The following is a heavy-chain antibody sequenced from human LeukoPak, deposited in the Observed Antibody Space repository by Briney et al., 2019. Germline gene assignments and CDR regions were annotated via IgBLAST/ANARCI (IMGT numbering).Heavy chain of an antibody. J-gene: IGHJ4*02. D-gene: IGHD3-22*01. Sequence: KPSETLSLTCTVSGGSISRYYWSWIRQPPGKGLEWIGYIYYSGSTNYNPSLKSRVTISVDTSKNQFSLKLSSVTAADTAVYYCARNYDSSGYYYVGYWGQGTLVTVSS. CDR3: ARNYDSSGYYYVGY. CDR2: IYYSGST. V-gene: IGHV4-59*01. CDR1: GGSISRYY.